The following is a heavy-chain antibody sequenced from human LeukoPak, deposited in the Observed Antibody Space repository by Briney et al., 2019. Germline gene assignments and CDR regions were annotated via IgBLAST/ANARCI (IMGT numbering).Heavy chain of an antibody. D-gene: IGHD3-10*01. CDR3: ARENYGSGSLTFDY. CDR1: GFTFSSYAM. J-gene: IGHJ4*02. V-gene: IGHV4-4*02. Sequence: GSLRLSCAASGFTFSSYAMSWVRQAPGKGLEWIGEIYHSGSTNYNPSLKSRVTISVDKSKNQFSLKLSSVTAADTAVYYCARENYGSGSLTFDYWGQGTLVTVSS. CDR2: IYHSGST.